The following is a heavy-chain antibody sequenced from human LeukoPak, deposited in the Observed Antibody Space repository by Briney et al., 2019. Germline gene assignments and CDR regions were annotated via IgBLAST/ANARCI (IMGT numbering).Heavy chain of an antibody. J-gene: IGHJ4*02. CDR2: IIPIFGTA. CDR1: GYTFTSYY. Sequence: ASVKVSCKTSGYTFTSYYMHWVRQAPGQGLEWMGGIIPIFGTANYAQKFQGRVTITADESTSTAYMELSSLRSEDTAVYYCAVCIAARLYYFDYWGQGTLVTVSS. CDR3: AVCIAARLYYFDY. V-gene: IGHV1-69*13. D-gene: IGHD6-6*01.